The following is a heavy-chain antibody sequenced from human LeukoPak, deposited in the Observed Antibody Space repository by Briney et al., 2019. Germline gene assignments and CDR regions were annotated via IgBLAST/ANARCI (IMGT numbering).Heavy chain of an antibody. CDR2: ISSNGGST. CDR3: AKDQQMITFGGDLDY. V-gene: IGHV3-64*01. J-gene: IGHJ4*02. CDR1: GFTFSSYA. Sequence: GGSLRLSCAASGFTFSSYAMHWVRQAPGKGLEYVSAISSNGGSTYYANSVKGRFTISRDNSKNMLYLQMGSLRAEDMAVYYCAKDQQMITFGGDLDYWGQGTLVTVSS. D-gene: IGHD3-16*01.